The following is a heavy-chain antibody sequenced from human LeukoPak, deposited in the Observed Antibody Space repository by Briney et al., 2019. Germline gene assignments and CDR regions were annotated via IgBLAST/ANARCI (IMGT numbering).Heavy chain of an antibody. V-gene: IGHV4-34*01. Sequence: SETLSLTCAVYGRSFSGYYWSWIRQPPGKGLEWIGEINHSGSTNYNPSLKSRVTISVDTSKNQFSLKLSSVTAADTAVYYCARAVAGVDASDIWGQGTMVTVSS. CDR3: ARAVAGVDASDI. J-gene: IGHJ3*02. D-gene: IGHD6-19*01. CDR2: INHSGST. CDR1: GRSFSGYY.